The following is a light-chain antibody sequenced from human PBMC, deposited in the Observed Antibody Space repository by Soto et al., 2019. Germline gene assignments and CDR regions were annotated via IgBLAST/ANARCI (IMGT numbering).Light chain of an antibody. J-gene: IGKJ3*01. CDR1: QSVSSTL. V-gene: IGKV3-20*01. CDR2: GAS. Sequence: EIVLTQSPVALSLSPGERATLSCRASQSVSSTLLTWYQQKPGQAPRLLIYGASSRATGIPGRFSGSGSGTDFTLTISRLEPEDFAVYYCQQYGRSPFTFGPGTKVDIK. CDR3: QQYGRSPFT.